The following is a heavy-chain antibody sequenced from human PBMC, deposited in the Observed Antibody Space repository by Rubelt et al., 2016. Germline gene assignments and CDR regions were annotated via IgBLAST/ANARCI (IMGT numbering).Heavy chain of an antibody. CDR1: GGSISSYY. J-gene: IGHJ4*02. CDR3: ARVGPGRPPRWLTKNVYYFDY. D-gene: IGHD6-19*01. Sequence: QVQLQESGPGLVKPSETLSLTCTVSGGSISSYYWSWIRQPPGKGLEWIGYIYYSGSTNYNPSLKSRVTISVDTSKNQFSLKLSSVTAADTAVYYCARVGPGRPPRWLTKNVYYFDYWGQGTLVTVSS. CDR2: IYYSGST. V-gene: IGHV4-59*01.